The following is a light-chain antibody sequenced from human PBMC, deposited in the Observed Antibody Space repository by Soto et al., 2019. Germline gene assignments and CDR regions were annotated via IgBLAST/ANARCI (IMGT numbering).Light chain of an antibody. Sequence: AIQMTQSPSSLSASVGDRVTITCRASQGIRNDLGWYQQKPGKAPKLLIYAASSLQSGVPSRFIGSGSGTDFTLTISSLQPEDFATYYCLQDYNLWTFGQGTKVEIK. CDR3: LQDYNLWT. CDR1: QGIRND. J-gene: IGKJ1*01. V-gene: IGKV1-6*01. CDR2: AAS.